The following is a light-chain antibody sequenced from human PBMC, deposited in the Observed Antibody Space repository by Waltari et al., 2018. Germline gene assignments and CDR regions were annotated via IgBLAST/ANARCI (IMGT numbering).Light chain of an antibody. J-gene: IGLJ2*01. CDR1: SLSSYY. CDR2: GKN. CDR3: NSRDSSGYMRV. Sequence: SSELTQDPAVSVALGQTVRITCQGDSLSSYYPSWYQQKPGQAPVLVIYGKNNRPSGIPDRFSGSSSGNTASLTITGAQAEDEADYYCNSRDSSGYMRVFGGGTKLTVL. V-gene: IGLV3-19*01.